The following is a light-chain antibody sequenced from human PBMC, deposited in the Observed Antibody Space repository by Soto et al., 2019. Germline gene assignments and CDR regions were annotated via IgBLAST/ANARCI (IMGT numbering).Light chain of an antibody. CDR1: SGHSNYD. V-gene: IGLV4-69*01. Sequence: QAVVTQSPSASASLGASVKPTCTLSSGHSNYDIAWHQQQPEKGPRYLMKLNSDGSHTKGDEIPDRFSGSSSGAERYLTISSLQSEDEADYYCQTWGTGNWVFGGGTKLTVL. CDR3: QTWGTGNWV. J-gene: IGLJ3*02. CDR2: LNSDGSH.